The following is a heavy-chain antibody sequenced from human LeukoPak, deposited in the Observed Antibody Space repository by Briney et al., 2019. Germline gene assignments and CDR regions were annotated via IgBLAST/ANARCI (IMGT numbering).Heavy chain of an antibody. J-gene: IGHJ6*02. CDR1: GYTFTNYA. CDR3: ARESSGSPYYYYGMDV. Sequence: VASVKVSCKASGYTFTNYAMNWVRQAPGQGLKWMGWINTNTGNPTYAQGFTGRFVFSLGTSVSTAYLQISSLKAEDTAVYYCARESSGSPYYYYGMDVWGQGTTVTVSS. CDR2: INTNTGNP. D-gene: IGHD6-19*01. V-gene: IGHV7-4-1*02.